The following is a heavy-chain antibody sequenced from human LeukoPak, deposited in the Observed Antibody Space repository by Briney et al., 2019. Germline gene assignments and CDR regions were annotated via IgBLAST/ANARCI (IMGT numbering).Heavy chain of an antibody. V-gene: IGHV1-2*02. CDR2: INPNSGGT. CDR1: GYTFTGYY. J-gene: IGHJ4*02. CDR3: ARVRVGATSIDY. Sequence: ASVKVSCKASGYTFTGYYMHWVRQAPGQGLEGMGWINPNSGGTNYAQKFQGRVTMTRDTSISTAYMELSRLRSDDTAVYYCARVRVGATSIDYWGQGTLVTVSS. D-gene: IGHD1-26*01.